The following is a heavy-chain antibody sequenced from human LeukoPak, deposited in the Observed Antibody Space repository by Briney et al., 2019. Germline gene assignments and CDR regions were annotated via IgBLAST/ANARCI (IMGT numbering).Heavy chain of an antibody. V-gene: IGHV3-7*01. Sequence: TGGSLRLSCAASGFTFSSYWMSWVRQAPGKGLEWVANIKQDGSEKYYVDSVKGRFTTSRDNAKNSLYLQMNSLRAEDTAVYYCARDFSRHYDFWSGYYWGGLDYWGQGTLVTVSS. D-gene: IGHD3-3*01. J-gene: IGHJ4*02. CDR2: IKQDGSEK. CDR3: ARDFSRHYDFWSGYYWGGLDY. CDR1: GFTFSSYW.